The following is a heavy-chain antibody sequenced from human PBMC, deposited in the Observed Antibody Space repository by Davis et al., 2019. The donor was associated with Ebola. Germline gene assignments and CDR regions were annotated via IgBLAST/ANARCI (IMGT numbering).Heavy chain of an antibody. Sequence: ASVKVSCKGSGYSFSDYYLHWIQGAPGKGLEWVGLVNPQTGKTVYADKFKDRVTITADKSTGTVHMELSSLRYEDTAVYYCATLDILTAYVPYAMDVWGQGTTITVS. CDR1: GYSFSDYY. CDR2: VNPQTGKT. D-gene: IGHD3-9*01. J-gene: IGHJ6*02. CDR3: ATLDILTAYVPYAMDV. V-gene: IGHV1-69-2*01.